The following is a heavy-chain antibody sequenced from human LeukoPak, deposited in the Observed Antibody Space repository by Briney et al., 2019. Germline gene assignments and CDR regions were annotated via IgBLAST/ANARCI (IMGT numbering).Heavy chain of an antibody. D-gene: IGHD6-13*01. J-gene: IGHJ4*02. CDR2: INAGNGNT. Sequence: ASVKVSCKASGYTFTVYGIQWVRQAPGQGLEWMGWINAGNGNTKYLQKFQGRVTMTRDTSTSTVYMELSSLRSEDTAVYYCARAYSSSWYSHFDYWGQGTLVTVSS. CDR3: ARAYSSSWYSHFDY. CDR1: GYTFTVYG. V-gene: IGHV1-3*01.